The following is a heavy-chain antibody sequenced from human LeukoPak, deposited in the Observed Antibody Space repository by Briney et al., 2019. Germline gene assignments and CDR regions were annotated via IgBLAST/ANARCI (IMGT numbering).Heavy chain of an antibody. CDR1: GFTLSSYA. V-gene: IGHV3-30-3*01. CDR2: ISYDGSNK. Sequence: GGSLRLSCAASGFTLSSYAMHWVRQAPGKGLEWVAVISYDGSNKYYADSVKGRFTISRDNSKNTLYLQMNSLRAEDTAVYYCARARSGDAYWGQGTLVTVSS. D-gene: IGHD4-17*01. J-gene: IGHJ4*02. CDR3: ARARSGDAY.